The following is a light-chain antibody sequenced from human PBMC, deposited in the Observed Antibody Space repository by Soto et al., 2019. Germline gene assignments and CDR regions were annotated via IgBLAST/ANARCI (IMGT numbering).Light chain of an antibody. CDR3: GTWYSSLSAYV. J-gene: IGLJ1*01. Sequence: QSVLTQPPSVSAAPGQKVTISCSGSSSNIGDNYVSWYQQLPGTAPKLLIYENNKRPSGIPDRFSGSKSGTSATLGITGLQTGDEADYYCGTWYSSLSAYVFGTGTKVPV. CDR1: SSNIGDNY. V-gene: IGLV1-51*02. CDR2: ENN.